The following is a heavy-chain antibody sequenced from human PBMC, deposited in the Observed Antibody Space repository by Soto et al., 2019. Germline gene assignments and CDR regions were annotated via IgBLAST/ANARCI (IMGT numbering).Heavy chain of an antibody. CDR2: IIPIFGTA. D-gene: IGHD6-6*01. Sequence: ASVKVSCKASGGTFSSYAISWVRQAPGQGLEWMGGIIPIFGTANYAQKFQGRVTITADESTSTAYMELSRLRSEDTAVYYCARDRIYSSSSSFDYWGQGTLVTVSS. J-gene: IGHJ4*02. CDR1: GGTFSSYA. V-gene: IGHV1-69*13. CDR3: ARDRIYSSSSSFDY.